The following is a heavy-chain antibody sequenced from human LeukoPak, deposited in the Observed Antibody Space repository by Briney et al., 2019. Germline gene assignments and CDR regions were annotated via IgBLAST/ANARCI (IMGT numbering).Heavy chain of an antibody. CDR1: GGSVSSGSYY. Sequence: SETLSLTCTVSGGSVSSGSYYWSWIRQPPGKGLEWIGYIYYSGSTNYNPSLKSRVTISVDTSKNQFSLKLSSVTVADTTVYYCARQLGYNYGAPFDYWGQGTLVTVSS. V-gene: IGHV4-61*01. CDR3: ARQLGYNYGAPFDY. D-gene: IGHD5-18*01. CDR2: IYYSGST. J-gene: IGHJ4*02.